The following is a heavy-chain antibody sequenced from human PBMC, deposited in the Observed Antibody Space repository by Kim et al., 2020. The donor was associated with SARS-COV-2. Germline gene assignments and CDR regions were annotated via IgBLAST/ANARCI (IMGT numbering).Heavy chain of an antibody. D-gene: IGHD6-13*01. CDR1: GYTFTSYA. CDR2: INTNTGNP. Sequence: ASVKVSCKASGYTFTSYAMNWVRQAPGQGLEWMGWINTNTGNPTYAQGFTGRFVFSLDTSVSTAYLQISSLKAEDTAVYYCARVAAAPPYYYYYMDVWGKGTTVTVSS. V-gene: IGHV7-4-1*02. CDR3: ARVAAAPPYYYYYMDV. J-gene: IGHJ6*03.